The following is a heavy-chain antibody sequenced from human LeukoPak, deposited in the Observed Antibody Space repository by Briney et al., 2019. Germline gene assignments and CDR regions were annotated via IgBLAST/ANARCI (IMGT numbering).Heavy chain of an antibody. V-gene: IGHV3-30*18. Sequence: GGSLRLSCAASGFTFSDYGMHWVRQASGKGLEWVALISYDGGNKFYADSVRDRFTISRDNSKNTLFLQMNSLRIEDTAVYYCAKVFEVRGARRPKDYWGQGTLVIVSS. CDR2: ISYDGGNK. CDR3: AKVFEVRGARRPKDY. J-gene: IGHJ4*02. CDR1: GFTFSDYG. D-gene: IGHD3-10*01.